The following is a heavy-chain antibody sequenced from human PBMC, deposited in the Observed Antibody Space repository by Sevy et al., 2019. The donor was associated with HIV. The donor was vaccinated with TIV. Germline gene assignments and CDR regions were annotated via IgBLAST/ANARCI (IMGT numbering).Heavy chain of an antibody. CDR3: ARGANNLYN. V-gene: IGHV3-7*01. J-gene: IGHJ4*02. D-gene: IGHD3-10*01. Sequence: GGSLRLSCAASGFTFSRDWMTWVRQAPGKGLEWVAKIKADGSETYSVDSVKGRFSISRDNAKHALYLQMNSLRAEDTAVYDCARGANNLYNWGQGTLVTVSS. CDR2: IKADGSET. CDR1: GFTFSRDW.